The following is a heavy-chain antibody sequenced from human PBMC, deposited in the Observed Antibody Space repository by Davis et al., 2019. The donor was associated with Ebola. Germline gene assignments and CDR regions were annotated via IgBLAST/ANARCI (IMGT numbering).Heavy chain of an antibody. CDR3: APTKVGRFDY. V-gene: IGHV3-7*03. J-gene: IGHJ4*02. CDR1: GFTFSSYG. D-gene: IGHD5-12*01. CDR2: IKQDGSEK. Sequence: GESLKISCAASGFTFSSYGMHWVRQAPGKGLEWVANIKQDGSEKYYVDSVKGRFTISRDNAKNSLYLQMNSLRAEDTAVYYCAPTKVGRFDYWGQGTLVTVSS.